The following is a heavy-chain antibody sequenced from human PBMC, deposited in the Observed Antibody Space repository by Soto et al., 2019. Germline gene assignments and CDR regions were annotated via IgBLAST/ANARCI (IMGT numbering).Heavy chain of an antibody. CDR3: AKTSGIAAAGRRGGFDY. CDR2: ISGSGGST. J-gene: IGHJ4*02. Sequence: GGSLRLSCAASGFTFSSYAMSWVRQAPGKGLEWVSAISGSGGSTYYADSVKGRFTISRDNSKNTLYLQMNSLRAEDTAVYYCAKTSGIAAAGRRGGFDYWGQGTLVTVSS. V-gene: IGHV3-23*01. D-gene: IGHD6-13*01. CDR1: GFTFSSYA.